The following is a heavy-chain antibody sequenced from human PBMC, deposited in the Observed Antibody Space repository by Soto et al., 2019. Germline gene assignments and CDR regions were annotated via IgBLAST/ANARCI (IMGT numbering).Heavy chain of an antibody. D-gene: IGHD2-21*01. V-gene: IGHV1-69*12. CDR2: IIPIFGTA. Sequence: QVQLVQSGAEVKKPGSSVKVSCKASGGTFSSYAISWLRQAPGQGLEWMGGIIPIFGTANYAQKFQGRVTITAYESTSTAYMELSSLRSEDTAVYYCAGCRDGYPNWFDPCGQGTLVTVSS. CDR1: GGTFSSYA. CDR3: AGCRDGYPNWFDP. J-gene: IGHJ5*02.